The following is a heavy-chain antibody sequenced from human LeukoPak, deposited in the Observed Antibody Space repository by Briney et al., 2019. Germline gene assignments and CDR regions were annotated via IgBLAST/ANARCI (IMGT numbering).Heavy chain of an antibody. Sequence: GGSLRLSCAASGFTFSSYALNWVRQAPGRGLEWVSAISGGGESTYNADSVKGRFIISRDNSKNTLYLQMNSLRAEDTAVYYCAKGEGGSCSSSSCSTYFDCWGQGTLVTVSS. V-gene: IGHV3-23*01. D-gene: IGHD2-15*01. CDR1: GFTFSSYA. CDR2: ISGGGEST. J-gene: IGHJ4*02. CDR3: AKGEGGSCSSSSCSTYFDC.